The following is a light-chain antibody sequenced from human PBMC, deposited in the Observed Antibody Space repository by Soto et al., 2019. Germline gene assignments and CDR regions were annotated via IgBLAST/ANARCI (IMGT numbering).Light chain of an antibody. Sequence: QAVLTQSPSASASLGASVKLTCTLSSEHSSYDIAWHQQQPEKGPRYLMKLNSDGSHSKGDGIPDRFSGSSSGAERYLTISSLQSEDEADYFCQTWDTGIMVFGGGTKRTVL. V-gene: IGLV4-69*01. J-gene: IGLJ2*01. CDR1: SEHSSYD. CDR2: LNSDGSH. CDR3: QTWDTGIMV.